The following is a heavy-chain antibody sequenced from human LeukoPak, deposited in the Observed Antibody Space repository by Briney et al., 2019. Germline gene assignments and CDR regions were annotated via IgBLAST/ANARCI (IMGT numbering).Heavy chain of an antibody. D-gene: IGHD3-22*01. CDR2: ISSSGSTI. CDR3: ARIGGGTYYYDSSGYYADY. V-gene: IGHV3-11*01. Sequence: KPGGSLRLSCAASGFTFSDYYMSWIRQAPGKGLEWVSDISSSGSTIYYADSVKGRFTISRDNAKNSLYLQMNSLRAEDTAVYYCARIGGGTYYYDSSGYYADYWGQGTLVTVSS. CDR1: GFTFSDYY. J-gene: IGHJ4*02.